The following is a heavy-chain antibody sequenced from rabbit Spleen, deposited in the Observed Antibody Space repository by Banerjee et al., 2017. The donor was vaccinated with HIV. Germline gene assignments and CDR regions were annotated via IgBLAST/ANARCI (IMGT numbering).Heavy chain of an antibody. D-gene: IGHD8-1*01. Sequence: QEQLVESGGGLVKPGSSLTLTCKASGLDFSSYGVSWVRQAPGKGLEWVACAYAGSSDSTYSATWAKGRFTISKTSSTTVTLQMTSLTVADTATYFCARDAGTSFSTYGMDLWGQGTLVTVS. V-gene: IGHV1S45*01. CDR2: AYAGSSDST. CDR3: ARDAGTSFSTYGMDL. J-gene: IGHJ6*01. CDR1: GLDFSSYG.